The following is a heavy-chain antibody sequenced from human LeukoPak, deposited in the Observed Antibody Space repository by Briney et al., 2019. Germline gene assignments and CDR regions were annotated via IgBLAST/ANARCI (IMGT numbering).Heavy chain of an antibody. D-gene: IGHD6-19*01. CDR2: INTNSGDT. Sequence: GASVKVSCKASGYTFTGYYMHWVRQAPGQGLEWMGWINTNSGDTNYAQKFQGWVTMTRDTSISTAYMELSRLRSDDTAVYYCARGGWRYSSGWYYFDYWGQGTLVTVSS. V-gene: IGHV1-2*04. J-gene: IGHJ4*02. CDR1: GYTFTGYY. CDR3: ARGGWRYSSGWYYFDY.